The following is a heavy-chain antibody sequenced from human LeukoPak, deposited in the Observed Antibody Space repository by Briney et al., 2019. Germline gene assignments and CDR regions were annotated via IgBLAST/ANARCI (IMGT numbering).Heavy chain of an antibody. J-gene: IGHJ5*02. CDR1: GGSISSYY. D-gene: IGHD3-10*01. Sequence: PSDTLSLTCTVSGGSISSYYWSWIRQPPGKGLEWIGYIYYSGSTNYNPSLKSRVTISVDTSKNQFSLKLSSVTAADTAVYYCARVSGWFDPWGQGTLVTVSS. CDR3: ARVSGWFDP. V-gene: IGHV4-59*07. CDR2: IYYSGST.